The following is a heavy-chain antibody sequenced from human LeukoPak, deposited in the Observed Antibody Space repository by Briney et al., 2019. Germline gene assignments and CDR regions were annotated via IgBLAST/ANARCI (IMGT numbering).Heavy chain of an antibody. CDR3: ARAELGWLVPDARLDYYYGMDV. Sequence: SVKVSCKASGGTFSSYAISWVRQAPGQGLEWMGGIIPNFGTANYAQKFQGRVTITADESTSTAYMELSSLRSEDTAVYYCARAELGWLVPDARLDYYYGMDVWGQGTTVTVSS. CDR1: GGTFSSYA. CDR2: IIPNFGTA. J-gene: IGHJ6*02. D-gene: IGHD6-19*01. V-gene: IGHV1-69*13.